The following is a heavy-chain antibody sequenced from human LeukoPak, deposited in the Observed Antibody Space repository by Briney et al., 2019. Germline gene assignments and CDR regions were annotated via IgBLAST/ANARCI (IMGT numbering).Heavy chain of an antibody. Sequence: PSETLSLTCTVSGGSISSSSYYWSCIRQPPGKGLEWIGEINHSGSTNYNPSLKSRVTISADTSKNKFSLRLSSVTAADTAVYYCARGGGSGPDYWGQGTLVTVSS. CDR1: GGSISSSSYY. CDR3: ARGGGSGPDY. V-gene: IGHV4-39*07. CDR2: INHSGST. J-gene: IGHJ4*02. D-gene: IGHD3-10*01.